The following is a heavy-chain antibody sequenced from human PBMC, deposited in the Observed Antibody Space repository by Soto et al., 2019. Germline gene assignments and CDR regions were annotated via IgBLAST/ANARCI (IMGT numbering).Heavy chain of an antibody. D-gene: IGHD2-2*01. CDR2: ISPITGTA. Sequence: QVQLVQSGAEVKKPGSSVKVSCKASGGTFGSYAISWVRQAPGQGPEWMGGISPITGTANYAQKFQGRVTITADESTSTASMQLSSLRSEDTAVYYCARSQGSSTSLEIYYYYYYGMDVWDQGTTVTVSS. J-gene: IGHJ6*02. CDR1: GGTFGSYA. V-gene: IGHV1-69*01. CDR3: ARSQGSSTSLEIYYYYYYGMDV.